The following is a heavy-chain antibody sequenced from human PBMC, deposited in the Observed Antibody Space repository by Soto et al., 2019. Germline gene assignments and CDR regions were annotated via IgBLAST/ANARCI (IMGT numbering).Heavy chain of an antibody. V-gene: IGHV1-18*01. D-gene: IGHD2-15*01. Sequence: ASVKVSCKASGYTFTSYGISWVRQAPGQGLEWMGWISAYNGNTNYAQKLQGRVTMTTDTSTSTAYMELRSLRSDDTAVYYCARAFSNVVVAYGMDVWGQGTTVTVSS. CDR2: ISAYNGNT. J-gene: IGHJ6*02. CDR1: GYTFTSYG. CDR3: ARAFSNVVVAYGMDV.